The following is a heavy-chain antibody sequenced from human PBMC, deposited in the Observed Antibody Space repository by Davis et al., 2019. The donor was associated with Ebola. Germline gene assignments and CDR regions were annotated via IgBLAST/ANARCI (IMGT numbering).Heavy chain of an antibody. CDR1: GGTFSSYA. Sequence: ASVKVSCKASGGTFSSYAISWVRQAPGQGLEWLGWISGYNGNTNYAQNLQGRVTMTTDTSTSTAYMELRSLRSDDTAVYYCARARYSYGPEFDYWGQGTLVTVSS. CDR3: ARARYSYGPEFDY. CDR2: ISGYNGNT. V-gene: IGHV1-18*01. D-gene: IGHD5-18*01. J-gene: IGHJ4*02.